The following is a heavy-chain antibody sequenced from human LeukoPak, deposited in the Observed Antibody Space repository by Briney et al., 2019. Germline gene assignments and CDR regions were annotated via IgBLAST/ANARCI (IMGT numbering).Heavy chain of an antibody. CDR2: INHSGST. J-gene: IGHJ5*02. V-gene: IGHV4-34*01. Sequence: SETLSLTCAVYGGSFSGYYWSWIRQPPGKGLEWIGEINHSGSTNYNPSLKSRVTISVDTSKNQFSLKLSSVTAADTAVYYCAREMFIVVVPAYPNWIDPWGQGTLVTVSS. CDR1: GGSFSGYY. CDR3: AREMFIVVVPAYPNWIDP. D-gene: IGHD2-2*01.